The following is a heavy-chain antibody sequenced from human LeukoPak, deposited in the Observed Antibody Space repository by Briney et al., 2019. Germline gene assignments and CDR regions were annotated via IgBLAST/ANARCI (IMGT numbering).Heavy chain of an antibody. CDR2: INPNSGGT. CDR1: RYTFTGYY. V-gene: IGHV1-2*02. J-gene: IGHJ4*02. CDR3: ARDAGAAYFDY. Sequence: ASVKVSCKASRYTFTGYYMHWVRQAPGQGLELMGWINPNSGGTNYAQKFQGRVTMTRDTSISTAYMELSRLRSDDTAVYYCARDAGAAYFDYWGQGTLVTVSS. D-gene: IGHD1-26*01.